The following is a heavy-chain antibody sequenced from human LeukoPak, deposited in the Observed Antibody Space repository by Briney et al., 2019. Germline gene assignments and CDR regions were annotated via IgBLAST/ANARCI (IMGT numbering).Heavy chain of an antibody. D-gene: IGHD3-16*01. CDR2: ILPGGGST. CDR3: ARSSFLWYFDS. J-gene: IGHJ4*02. V-gene: IGHV1-46*01. CDR1: GYTFTNYY. Sequence: ASVTVSCTASGYTFTNYYIHCMRQAPGQGLEWMGVILPGGGSTSYAQKFQGRVTMTRDMSTNTVYMVLSSLRSEDTAVYYCARSSFLWYFDSWGQGTLVTVSS.